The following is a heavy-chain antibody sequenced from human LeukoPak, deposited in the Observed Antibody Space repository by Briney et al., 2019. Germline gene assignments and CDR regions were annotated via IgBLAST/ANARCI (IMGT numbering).Heavy chain of an antibody. CDR1: GDSVSSNSAA. V-gene: IGHV6-1*01. Sequence: SQTLSLTCVISGDSVSSNSAAWNWIRQSPLRGLEWLGRTYYRSKWYNDYAVFVKSRISVNPDTSKNQFSLQLNSVTPEDTAVYYCARAVYDSSGYYSEYFQKWGQGTLVTVSS. CDR2: TYYRSKWYN. CDR3: ARAVYDSSGYYSEYFQK. D-gene: IGHD3-22*01. J-gene: IGHJ1*01.